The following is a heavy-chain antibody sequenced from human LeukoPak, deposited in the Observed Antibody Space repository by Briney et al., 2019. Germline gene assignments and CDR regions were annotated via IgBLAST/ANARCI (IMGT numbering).Heavy chain of an antibody. CDR2: IYPGESDT. V-gene: IGHV5-51*01. J-gene: IGHJ4*02. CDR1: GYSFTSYW. CDR3: ASHNPAGYFDY. Sequence: GESLKISCKGSGYSFTSYWIGWVRQMPGKGLEWMGIIYPGESDTRYSASFQGQATISADKFISTAYLQWSSLKASDTAMYYCASHNPAGYFDYWGQGALVTVSS.